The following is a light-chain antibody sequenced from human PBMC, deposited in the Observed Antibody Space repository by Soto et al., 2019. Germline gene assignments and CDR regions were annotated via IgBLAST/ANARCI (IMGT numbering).Light chain of an antibody. Sequence: DIQMTQSPSTLSASVGDRVTITCRASQSISTWLAWYQQKPGKAPKLLIYKASGLESGVPSRFSGSGSGTDFTLTISSLQPDDFATYYCQQYNSYSPLPFGGGTKVDIK. V-gene: IGKV1-5*03. CDR3: QQYNSYSPLP. CDR1: QSISTW. J-gene: IGKJ4*01. CDR2: KAS.